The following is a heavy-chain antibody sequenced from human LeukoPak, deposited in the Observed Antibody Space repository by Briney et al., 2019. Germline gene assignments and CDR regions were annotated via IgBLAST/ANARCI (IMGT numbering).Heavy chain of an antibody. J-gene: IGHJ4*02. D-gene: IGHD4-11*01. CDR1: GFIVSSNY. CDR2: IYSGGTA. CDR3: ARGRQCDY. V-gene: IGHV3-53*01. Sequence: GGSLRLSCVASGFIVSSNYMSWVRQAPGKGLEWTSIIYSGGTAFYADSVKGRFTISRDNSKNTLYLQMNSLRADDTAMYYCARGRQCDYWGQGTLVTVSS.